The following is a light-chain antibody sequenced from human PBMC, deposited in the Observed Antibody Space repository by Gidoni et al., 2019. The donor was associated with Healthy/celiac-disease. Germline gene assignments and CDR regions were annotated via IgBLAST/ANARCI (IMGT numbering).Light chain of an antibody. Sequence: QSALTQPASVSGSPGQSITISCTGTSSDVGGYNYVSWYQQHPGKAPNLMIYDVSNRPSGVSTRFSGSKSGNTASLTISGLQAEDEADYYCSSYTSSSTLSVFGTGTKVTVL. V-gene: IGLV2-14*03. CDR1: SSDVGGYNY. CDR3: SSYTSSSTLSV. J-gene: IGLJ1*01. CDR2: DVS.